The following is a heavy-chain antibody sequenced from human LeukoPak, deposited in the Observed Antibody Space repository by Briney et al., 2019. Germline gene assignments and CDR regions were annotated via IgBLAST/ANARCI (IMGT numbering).Heavy chain of an antibody. V-gene: IGHV1-8*01. CDR3: ARGGVGANERFDY. Sequence: GASVKVSCKASGYSFTSYDIHWVRQATGQGLEWTGWMNPNSGNTGYAQKFQGRVTMTRNTSISTAYMELSSLRSEDTAVYYCARGGVGANERFDYWGQGTLVTVSS. CDR1: GYSFTSYD. J-gene: IGHJ4*02. CDR2: MNPNSGNT. D-gene: IGHD1-26*01.